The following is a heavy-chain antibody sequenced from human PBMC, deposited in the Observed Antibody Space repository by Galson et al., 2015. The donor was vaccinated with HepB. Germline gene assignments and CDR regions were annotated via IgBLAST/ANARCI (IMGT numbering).Heavy chain of an antibody. J-gene: IGHJ2*01. CDR2: IGPKTGGT. CDR3: ARDPSGAGTVWYFDL. CDR1: GYTFTDYY. V-gene: IGHV1-2*02. D-gene: IGHD6-19*01. Sequence: SVKVSCKASGYTFTDYYIHWVRHAPGHGLERMGWIGPKTGGTTYAQNFQGRVTMTMDTAISTVYMELSRLRSGDTAIYFCARDPSGAGTVWYFDLWGRGTLVTVSS.